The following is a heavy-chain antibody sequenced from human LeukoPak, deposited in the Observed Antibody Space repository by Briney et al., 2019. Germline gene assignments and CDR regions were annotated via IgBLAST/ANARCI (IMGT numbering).Heavy chain of an antibody. CDR1: GYSISSGYY. CDR3: ARDPLTTYDFWSGYRSYYYYYYMDV. Sequence: SESLSLTCAVSGYSISSGYYWGWIRQPPGKGLEWIGSIYHSGSTYYNPSLKSRVTISVDTSKNQFSLKLSSVTAADTAVYYCARDPLTTYDFWSGYRSYYYYYYMDVWGKGTTVTVSS. V-gene: IGHV4-38-2*02. D-gene: IGHD3-3*01. J-gene: IGHJ6*03. CDR2: IYHSGST.